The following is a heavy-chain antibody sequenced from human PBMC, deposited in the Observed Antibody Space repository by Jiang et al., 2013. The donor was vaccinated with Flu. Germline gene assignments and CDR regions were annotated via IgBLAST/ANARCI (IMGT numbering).Heavy chain of an antibody. V-gene: IGHV3-23*01. J-gene: IGHJ4*02. CDR1: GVTFNTYA. CDR3: AKLREGIWGSFPYIEY. Sequence: QLLESGGGLVQPGGSLRLSCAASGVTFNTYAMTWVRQAPGKGLEWVSFISGTYGRTFYADSVKGRFTISTDNSKNTLYLQMSSLRADDTAVYYCAKLREGIWGSFPYIEYWGQGTLVTASS. CDR2: ISGTYGRT. D-gene: IGHD3-16*01.